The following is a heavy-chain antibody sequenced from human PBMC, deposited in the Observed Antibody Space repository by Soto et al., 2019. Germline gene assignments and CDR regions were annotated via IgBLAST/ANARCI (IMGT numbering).Heavy chain of an antibody. V-gene: IGHV4-59*01. D-gene: IGHD4-17*01. CDR3: ARGRDDYGDYDY. CDR2: IYYSGST. CDR1: GGSISSYY. Sequence: PSETLSLTCTVSGGSISSYYWSWIRQPPGKGLEWIGYIYYSGSTNYNPSLKSRVTISVDTSKNQFSLKLSSVTAADTAVYYCARGRDDYGDYDYWGQGTLVTVSS. J-gene: IGHJ4*02.